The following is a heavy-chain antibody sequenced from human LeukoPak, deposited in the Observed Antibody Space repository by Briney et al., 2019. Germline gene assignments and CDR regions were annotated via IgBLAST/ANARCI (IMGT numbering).Heavy chain of an antibody. V-gene: IGHV3-33*01. Sequence: PGRSLRLSCAASGDIFTRYGMHWVRQAPGKGLEWVAVIWFDGSKKKYGDSVKGRFTISRDTSKNMMYLQMNNLRVEDTAVYYCARDRVNCGGDCYPRWYFDIWGRGTLVTVSS. D-gene: IGHD2-21*02. CDR2: IWFDGSKK. CDR3: ARDRVNCGGDCYPRWYFDI. J-gene: IGHJ2*01. CDR1: GDIFTRYG.